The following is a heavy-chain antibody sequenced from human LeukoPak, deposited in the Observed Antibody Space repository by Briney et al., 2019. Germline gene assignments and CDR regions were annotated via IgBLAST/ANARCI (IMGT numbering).Heavy chain of an antibody. Sequence: ASVKVSCKASGYTFTSYGISWVRQAPGQGLEWMGWISAYNGNTNYAQKFQGRVTMTRDTSTSTVYMELSSLRSEDTAVYYCARVRGYSYGYNDYWGQGTLVTVSS. CDR1: GYTFTSYG. D-gene: IGHD5-18*01. J-gene: IGHJ4*02. V-gene: IGHV1-18*01. CDR3: ARVRGYSYGYNDY. CDR2: ISAYNGNT.